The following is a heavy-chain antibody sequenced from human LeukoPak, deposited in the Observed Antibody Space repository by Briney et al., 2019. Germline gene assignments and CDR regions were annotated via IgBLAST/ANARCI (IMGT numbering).Heavy chain of an antibody. V-gene: IGHV3-66*01. CDR3: ARDPHSGSYSLDY. Sequence: GGSLRLSCAASGFTVTNNYMGWVRQAPGEGLEWVSFIYNTGETYYADSVEGRFTISRDSSKNTLYLQMNSLRAEDTAVYYCARDPHSGSYSLDYWGQGTLVTVSS. D-gene: IGHD1-26*01. J-gene: IGHJ4*02. CDR2: IYNTGET. CDR1: GFTVTNNY.